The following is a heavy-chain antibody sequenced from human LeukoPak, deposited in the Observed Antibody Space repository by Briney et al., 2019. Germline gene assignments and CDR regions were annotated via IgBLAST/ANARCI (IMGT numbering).Heavy chain of an antibody. Sequence: PGGSLRLSCAASGFTFSSYSMNWVRQAPGKGLEWVSSISSSSSYIYYADSVKGRFTISRDNAKNSLYLQMNSLRAEDTAVYYCAREIGWGEIFPYYFDYWGQGTLVTVSS. D-gene: IGHD3-16*01. V-gene: IGHV3-21*01. CDR2: ISSSSSYI. J-gene: IGHJ4*02. CDR3: AREIGWGEIFPYYFDY. CDR1: GFTFSSYS.